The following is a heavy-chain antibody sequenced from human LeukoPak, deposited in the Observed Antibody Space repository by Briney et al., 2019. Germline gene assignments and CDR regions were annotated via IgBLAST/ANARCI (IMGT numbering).Heavy chain of an antibody. Sequence: GGSLRLSCAASGFTFSDYYMSWIRQAPGKGLEWVAVIWYDGSNKYYADSVKGRFTISRDNSKNTLYLQMNSLRAEDTAVYYCARTPAGGSSWFFDYWGQGTLVTVSS. V-gene: IGHV3-33*08. J-gene: IGHJ4*02. CDR1: GFTFSDYY. CDR2: IWYDGSNK. D-gene: IGHD6-13*01. CDR3: ARTPAGGSSWFFDY.